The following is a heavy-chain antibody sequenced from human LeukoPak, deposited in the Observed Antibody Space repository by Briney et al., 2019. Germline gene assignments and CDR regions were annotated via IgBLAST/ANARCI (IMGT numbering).Heavy chain of an antibody. V-gene: IGHV4-59*01. Sequence: PSETLSLTCSVSGGSISAYYWSWIRQSPGKGLEWIGYIYYGGTTNYNPSLKSRATISVDTSKNQFSLRLSSVTAADTALYYCARGGGDFWNGYFGFCDSWGQGTLVTVSS. CDR3: ARGGGDFWNGYFGFCDS. J-gene: IGHJ4*02. CDR1: GGSISAYY. CDR2: IYYGGTT. D-gene: IGHD3-3*01.